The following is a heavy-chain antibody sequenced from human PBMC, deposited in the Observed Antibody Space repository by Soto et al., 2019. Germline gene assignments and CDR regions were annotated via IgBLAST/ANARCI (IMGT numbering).Heavy chain of an antibody. Sequence: ASVKVSCKASGYTFTSYAMHWVRQAPGQRLEWMGWINAGNGNTKYSQKFQSRVTITRDTSASTAYMELSSLRSEDTAVYYCARDKDQYYDFWSGYYHHGMDVWGQGATVTVSS. J-gene: IGHJ6*02. V-gene: IGHV1-3*01. CDR2: INAGNGNT. CDR3: ARDKDQYYDFWSGYYHHGMDV. D-gene: IGHD3-3*01. CDR1: GYTFTSYA.